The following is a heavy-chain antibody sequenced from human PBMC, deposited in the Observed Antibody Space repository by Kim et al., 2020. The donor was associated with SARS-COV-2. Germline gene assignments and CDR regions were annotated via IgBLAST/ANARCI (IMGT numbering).Heavy chain of an antibody. CDR1: GFTFSNYG. CDR2: ISYDGNDK. J-gene: IGHJ6*02. V-gene: IGHV3-33*05. D-gene: IGHD3-10*02. CDR3: ARVVSGEYSPSYYYYGLDV. Sequence: GGSLRLSCVASGFTFSNYGMHWVRQAPGKGLEWVAAISYDGNDKYYGDSARGRFTLSRDKSKNTLYLHMNSLRAEDTGIYYCARVVSGEYSPSYYYYGLDVGRQGPAVPVSS.